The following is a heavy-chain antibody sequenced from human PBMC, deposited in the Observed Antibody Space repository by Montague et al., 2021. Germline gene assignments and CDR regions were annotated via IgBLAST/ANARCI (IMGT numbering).Heavy chain of an antibody. J-gene: IGHJ4*02. D-gene: IGHD2-2*02. Sequence: TLSLTCNVSGASFNYGDYYWTWIRQHPGKGLEWIGYIHYTGYTQNNPSLNSRLTLSVDTSKNQFSLMLNSVTAADTASYYGAREVVRYTPVDYFDSWGQGTRVIVSS. V-gene: IGHV4-31*03. CDR1: GASFNYGDYY. CDR2: IHYTGYT. CDR3: AREVVRYTPVDYFDS.